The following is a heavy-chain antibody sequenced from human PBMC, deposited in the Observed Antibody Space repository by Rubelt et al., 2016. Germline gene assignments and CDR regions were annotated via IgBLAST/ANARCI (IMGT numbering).Heavy chain of an antibody. CDR2: IWYDGSNK. Sequence: GQLVESGGGLVQPGGSLRLSCVASGFTFSSYGMHWVRQAPGKGLEWVAVIWYDGSNKYYADSVKGRFTISRDNSRNTLYLQMNSLGAEDTAVYYCARRLGAAGTGAGYFQHWGQGTLVTVSS. CDR1: GFTFSSYG. V-gene: IGHV3-33*08. J-gene: IGHJ1*01. CDR3: ARRLGAAGTGAGYFQH. D-gene: IGHD6-13*01.